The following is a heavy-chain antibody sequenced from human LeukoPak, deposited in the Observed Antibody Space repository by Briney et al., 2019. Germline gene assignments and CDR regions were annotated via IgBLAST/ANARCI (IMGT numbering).Heavy chain of an antibody. Sequence: PSETLSLTCTVSGGSISSYYWSWIRQPPGKGLEWIGQINHSGSTNYNPSLKSRVTISVDTSKNQFSLKLSSVTAADTAVYYCARARGYSYGYHFDYWGQGTLVTVSS. J-gene: IGHJ4*02. CDR3: ARARGYSYGYHFDY. V-gene: IGHV4-34*01. CDR2: INHSGST. CDR1: GGSISSYY. D-gene: IGHD5-18*01.